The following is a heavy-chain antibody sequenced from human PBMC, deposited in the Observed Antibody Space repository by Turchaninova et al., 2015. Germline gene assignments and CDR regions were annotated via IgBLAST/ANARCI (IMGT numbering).Heavy chain of an antibody. V-gene: IGHV2-5*02. CDR1: GFSLSTSGVG. D-gene: IGHD2-15*01. Sequence: QITLKESGPTLVKPTQTLTLTCTFSGFSLSTSGVGVGWLRQPPGTALEWRGLIYWDDDKRYSPSLKSRLTITKDTSKNQVVLTMTNMDPVDTATYYCAHVTVVVVAATFYFDYWGQGTLVTVSS. J-gene: IGHJ4*02. CDR2: IYWDDDK. CDR3: AHVTVVVVAATFYFDY.